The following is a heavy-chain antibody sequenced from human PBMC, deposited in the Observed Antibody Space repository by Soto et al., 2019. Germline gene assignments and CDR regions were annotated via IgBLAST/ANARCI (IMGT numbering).Heavy chain of an antibody. CDR1: GGSISGYY. CDR3: ARGGGSGFYYYYGMDV. Sequence: PSETLSLTCTVSGGSISGYYWSWIRQPPGKGLEWIGEINHSGSTNYNPSLKSRVTISVDTSKNQFSLKLSSVTAADTAVYYCARGGGSGFYYYYGMDVWGQGTTVTVSS. V-gene: IGHV4-34*01. J-gene: IGHJ6*02. D-gene: IGHD3-10*01. CDR2: INHSGST.